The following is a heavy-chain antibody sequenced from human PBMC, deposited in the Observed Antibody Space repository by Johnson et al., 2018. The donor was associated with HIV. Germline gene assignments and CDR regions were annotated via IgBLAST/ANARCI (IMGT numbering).Heavy chain of an antibody. V-gene: IGHV3-30*18. J-gene: IGHJ3*02. D-gene: IGHD1-26*01. CDR1: GFTFRSYA. CDR2: ISYDGSIK. CDR3: AKKGNVGSWDLDAFDI. Sequence: QVQLVESGGGVVQPGRSLRLSCAASGFTFRSYAMHWVRQAPGKGLEWVADISYDGSIKYYADSVRGQFTISRDNSKNTLYLQMNSLRAEDTAIYYCAKKGNVGSWDLDAFDIWGPGTLVTVSS.